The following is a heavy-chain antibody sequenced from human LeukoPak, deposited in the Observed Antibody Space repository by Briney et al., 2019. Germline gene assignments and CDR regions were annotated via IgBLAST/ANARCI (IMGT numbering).Heavy chain of an antibody. CDR2: IYYSGST. CDR3: ARHEEGGGAFDY. Sequence: SETLSLTCTVPGGSISSYYWSWIRQPPGKGLEWIGYIYYSGSTNYNPSLKSRVAISVDTSKNQFSLKLSSVTAADTAVYYCARHEEGGGAFDYWGQGTLVTVSS. V-gene: IGHV4-59*08. D-gene: IGHD3-16*01. J-gene: IGHJ4*02. CDR1: GGSISSYY.